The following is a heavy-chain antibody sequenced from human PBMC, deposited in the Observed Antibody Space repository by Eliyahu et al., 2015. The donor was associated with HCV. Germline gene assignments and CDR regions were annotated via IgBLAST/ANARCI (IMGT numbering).Heavy chain of an antibody. V-gene: IGHV1-69*04. CDR1: GGTFSNYA. CDR3: ASLSQNPEAATNY. D-gene: IGHD2/OR15-2a*01. CDR2: VXPILNSA. J-gene: IGHJ4*02. Sequence: QVPLVQSGAEMKKPGSSVRVSCXPSGGTFSNYAISWVRQVPGQGLEWMGRVXPILNSANYAQKFQGRVTITADKSTNTAYMRLSGLTSDDTAVYYCASLSQNPEAATNYWGQGTLVTVSS.